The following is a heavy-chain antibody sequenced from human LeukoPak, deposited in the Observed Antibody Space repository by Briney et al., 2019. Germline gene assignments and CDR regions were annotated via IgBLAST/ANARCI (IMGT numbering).Heavy chain of an antibody. J-gene: IGHJ4*02. CDR3: ARQRVGIAARSVDY. Sequence: SVKVSCKASGGTFSSYAISWVRQAPGQGLEWMGGIIPIFGTANYAQKFQGRVTITTDESTSTAYMELSSLRFEDTAVYYCARQRVGIAARSVDYWGQGTLVTVSS. V-gene: IGHV1-69*05. D-gene: IGHD6-6*01. CDR2: IIPIFGTA. CDR1: GGTFSSYA.